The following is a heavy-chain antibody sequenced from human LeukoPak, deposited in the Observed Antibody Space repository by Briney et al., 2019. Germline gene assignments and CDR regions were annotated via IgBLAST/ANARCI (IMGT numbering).Heavy chain of an antibody. CDR2: ISGSGGST. CDR3: AKDPPVVPAATEDY. J-gene: IGHJ4*02. D-gene: IGHD2-2*01. Sequence: GGSLRLSCAASGFTFSSYAMSWVRQAPGKGLEWVSAISGSGGSTYYADSVKGRFTISRDNSKNTPYLQMNSLRAEDTAVYYCAKDPPVVPAATEDYWGQGTLVTVSS. V-gene: IGHV3-23*01. CDR1: GFTFSSYA.